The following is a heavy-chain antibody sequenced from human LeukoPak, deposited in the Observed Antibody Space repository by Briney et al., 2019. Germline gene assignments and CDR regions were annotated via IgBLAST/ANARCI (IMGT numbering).Heavy chain of an antibody. Sequence: SQTLSLTCAISGDSVSSNSAAWNWIRQSPSRGLEWLGRTYYRSKWYNDYAVSVKSRITINPDTSKNQFSLRLNSVTPEDTAVYYCARDDEYSSSSGYYYYYMDVWGKGTTVTVSS. V-gene: IGHV6-1*01. CDR2: TYYRSKWYN. J-gene: IGHJ6*03. CDR3: ARDDEYSSSSGYYYYYMDV. D-gene: IGHD6-6*01. CDR1: GDSVSSNSAA.